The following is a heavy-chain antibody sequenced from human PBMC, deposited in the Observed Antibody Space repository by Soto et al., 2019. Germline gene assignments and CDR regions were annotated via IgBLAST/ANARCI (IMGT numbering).Heavy chain of an antibody. Sequence: GGSLRLSCTASGITFNTHWMHWVRRAPGKGLVWVSRIYFDGITTNYADSVKGRLTVSRDNAKDTVYLHVNTLRDEDTAVYYCARGGAMGVDYWGQGTLVTVSS. CDR2: IYFDGITT. J-gene: IGHJ4*02. D-gene: IGHD1-26*01. CDR3: ARGGAMGVDY. CDR1: GITFNTHW. V-gene: IGHV3-74*01.